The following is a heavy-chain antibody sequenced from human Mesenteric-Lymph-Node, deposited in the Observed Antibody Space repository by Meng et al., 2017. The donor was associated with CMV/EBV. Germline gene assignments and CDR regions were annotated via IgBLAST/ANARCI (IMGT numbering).Heavy chain of an antibody. CDR1: AFTISKSW. D-gene: IGHD1-26*01. CDR2: VNQDGTQK. J-gene: IGHJ4*02. CDR3: LVGAPLGH. Sequence: SLGRSCTASAFTISKSWMNWVRQAPGKGLEWVASVNQDGTQKYYVDSVEGRFSISRDNAKNSLSLQLNSLRVEDTAVYYCLVGAPLGHWGQGTLVTVSS. V-gene: IGHV3-7*01.